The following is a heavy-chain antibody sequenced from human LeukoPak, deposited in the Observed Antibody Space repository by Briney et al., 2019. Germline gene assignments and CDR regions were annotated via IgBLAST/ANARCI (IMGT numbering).Heavy chain of an antibody. V-gene: IGHV4-4*07. CDR2: IYTSGST. J-gene: IGHJ4*02. D-gene: IGHD2-8*01. Sequence: SETLSLTCTVSGGSISSYYWSWIRQPAGKGLEWIGRIYTSGSTNYNPSLKSRVTMSVDTSKNQFSLKLSSVTAEDTAVYYCAKFNGVWRLSPYYFDYWGQGTLVTVSS. CDR3: AKFNGVWRLSPYYFDY. CDR1: GGSISSYY.